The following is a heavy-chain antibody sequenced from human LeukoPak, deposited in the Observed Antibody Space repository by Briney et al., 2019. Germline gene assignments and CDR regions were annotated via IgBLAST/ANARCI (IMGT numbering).Heavy chain of an antibody. V-gene: IGHV4-39*06. J-gene: IGHJ4*02. CDR1: GVSISISNSY. D-gene: IGHD6-19*01. CDR2: IYTSGST. Sequence: SETLSLTCTVSGVSISISNSYWGWIRQRRGRGLEWIGRIYTSGSTNYYPSLKSRVTMSVDKSKNQFPLKLSSVPAADTAVYYCARGGDSSGWSDYWGQGTPVTVSS. CDR3: ARGGDSSGWSDY.